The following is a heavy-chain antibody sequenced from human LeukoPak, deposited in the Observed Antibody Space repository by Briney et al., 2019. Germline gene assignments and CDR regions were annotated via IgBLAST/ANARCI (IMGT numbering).Heavy chain of an antibody. J-gene: IGHJ4*03. CDR2: VYYSGTT. CDR3: ARHISSGGTYAHFDY. CDR1: GASINSDTDY. V-gene: IGHV4-39*01. D-gene: IGHD1-26*01. Sequence: SETLSLTCNVSGASINSDTDYWGWIRQPPGKGLEWIGTVYYSGTTYYNPSLKSPVTISVDQSNNQFSLKMTSVTAADTAVYYCARHISSGGTYAHFDYWGQGTTVTVSS.